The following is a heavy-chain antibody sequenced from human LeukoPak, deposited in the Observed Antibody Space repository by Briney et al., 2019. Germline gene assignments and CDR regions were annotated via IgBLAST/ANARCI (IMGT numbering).Heavy chain of an antibody. CDR2: ISGSSGHT. D-gene: IGHD3-3*01. J-gene: IGHJ4*02. CDR1: GLTFSSYA. V-gene: IGHV3-23*01. Sequence: PGGSLRLSCAASGLTFSSYAMSWVRQAPGQGLEWVSAISGSSGHTYYADSVKGRFTISRDNSKDTLYLQMNSLRAEDTAVYYCAKVGFSEMEWLLYSDHWGQGTLVTVSS. CDR3: AKVGFSEMEWLLYSDH.